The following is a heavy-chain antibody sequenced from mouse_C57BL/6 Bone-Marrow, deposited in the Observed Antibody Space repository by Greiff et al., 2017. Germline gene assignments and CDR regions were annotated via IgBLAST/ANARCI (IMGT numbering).Heavy chain of an antibody. CDR2: IHPSDSYT. Sequence: QVQLKQPGAELVKPGASVKVSCKASGYTFTSYWMHWVKQRPGQGLEWIGRIHPSDSYTNYNQKFKGKATLTVDKSSSTAYMQLSSLTSEDSAVXYCAIMGYYDEYAMDYWGQGTSVTVSS. CDR3: AIMGYYDEYAMDY. CDR1: GYTFTSYW. D-gene: IGHD2-4*01. V-gene: IGHV1-74*01. J-gene: IGHJ4*01.